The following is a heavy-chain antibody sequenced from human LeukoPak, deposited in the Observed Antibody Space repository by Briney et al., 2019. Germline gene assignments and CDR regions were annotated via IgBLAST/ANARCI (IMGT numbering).Heavy chain of an antibody. CDR1: GFTVSSNY. CDR3: ARGPVDGYSYGFLDY. CDR2: IYSGGNT. V-gene: IGHV3-53*01. Sequence: QPGGSLRLSCAASGFTVSSNYMNWVRQAPGRGLEWVSVIYSGGNTYYADSVKGRLTISRDNSKNTLYLQMNSLRAEDTAVYYCARGPVDGYSYGFLDYWGQGTLVTVSS. D-gene: IGHD5-18*01. J-gene: IGHJ4*02.